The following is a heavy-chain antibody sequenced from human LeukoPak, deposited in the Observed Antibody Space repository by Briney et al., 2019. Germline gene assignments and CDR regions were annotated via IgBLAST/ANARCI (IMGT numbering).Heavy chain of an antibody. CDR3: AREGSAPVEGAFDI. CDR2: IYSGGST. D-gene: IGHD1-26*01. V-gene: IGHV3-53*01. J-gene: IGHJ3*02. Sequence: GGSLRLSCAASGFTVSSNYMSWVRQAPGKGLEWVSVIYSGGSTYYADSVKGRFTISRDNSKNTLYLQMNSLRAEDTAVYYCAREGSAPVEGAFDIGGQGTMVTVSS. CDR1: GFTVSSNY.